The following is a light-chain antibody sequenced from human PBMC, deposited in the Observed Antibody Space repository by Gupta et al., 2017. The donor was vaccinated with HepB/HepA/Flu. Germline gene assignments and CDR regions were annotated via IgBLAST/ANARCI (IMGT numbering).Light chain of an antibody. CDR2: AAS. V-gene: IGKV1-39*01. CDR1: QSINSY. J-gene: IGKJ1*01. Sequence: DIQMTQSPSSLSASVGDRVTITCRASQSINSYLNWYQQKPGKAPKLLIYAASSLQSGVPSRFSGSGSGTDFTLTISSRQPEDFATYYCQQSDSTLTWTFGQGTKVEIK. CDR3: QQSDSTLTWT.